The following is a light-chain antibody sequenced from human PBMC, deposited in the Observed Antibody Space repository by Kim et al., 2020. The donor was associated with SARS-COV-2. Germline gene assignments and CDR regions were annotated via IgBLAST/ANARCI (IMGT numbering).Light chain of an antibody. V-gene: IGLV3-21*03. CDR3: HVWDRSGDQFVV. CDR1: NIGGKS. J-gene: IGLJ2*01. CDR2: DDD. Sequence: SYELTQPPSVSVAPGKTATITCGGNNIGGKSVHWYQQKPGQAPVLVVYDDDERPSGIPERFSGSNSGNTATLTIGRVEAGDEADYYCHVWDRSGDQFVVFGGGTQLTVL.